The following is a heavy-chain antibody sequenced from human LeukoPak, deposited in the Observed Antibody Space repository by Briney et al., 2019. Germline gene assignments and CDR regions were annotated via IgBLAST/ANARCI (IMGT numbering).Heavy chain of an antibody. CDR1: GFTFSDYF. CDR3: RYGSGSYSFDY. J-gene: IGHJ4*02. Sequence: GGSLRLSCAASGFTFSDYFMSWIRQAPGQGLEWVSYISSSGSFRNYADSVKGRFTISRDNAKNSLYLQMNSPRAEDTAVYYCRYGSGSYSFDYWGQGALVTVSS. CDR2: ISSSGSFR. D-gene: IGHD3-10*01. V-gene: IGHV3-11*06.